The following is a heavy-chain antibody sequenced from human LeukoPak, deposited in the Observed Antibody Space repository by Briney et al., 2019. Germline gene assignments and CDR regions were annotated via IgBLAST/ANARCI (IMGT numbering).Heavy chain of an antibody. CDR3: ARAWTGAVAPPWEQRNYYYYYYMDV. CDR1: GYTFTSYG. J-gene: IGHJ6*03. CDR2: ISAYNGNT. Sequence: ASVKVSCKASGYTFTSYGISWVRQAPGQGLEWMGWISAYNGNTNYAQKLQGRVTMTTDTSTSTAYMGLRSLRSDDTAVYYCARAWTGAVAPPWEQRNYYYYYYMDVWGKGTTVTISS. D-gene: IGHD6-19*01. V-gene: IGHV1-18*01.